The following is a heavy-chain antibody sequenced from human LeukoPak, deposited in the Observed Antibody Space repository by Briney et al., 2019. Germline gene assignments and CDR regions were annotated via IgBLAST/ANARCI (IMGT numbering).Heavy chain of an antibody. CDR1: GFTFSTYW. CDR3: VRGGTFRYSGTSGDY. V-gene: IGHV3-7*03. CDR2: IRQDGGEA. J-gene: IGHJ4*02. Sequence: GGSLTLSCTASGFTFSTYWKTWVRQGPGKGLEWVANIRQDGGEAYYVDSVKGRFIISRDNANASVYLQMNSLTADDTAVYYCVRGGTFRYSGTSGDYWGQGTLVTVSS. D-gene: IGHD1-26*01.